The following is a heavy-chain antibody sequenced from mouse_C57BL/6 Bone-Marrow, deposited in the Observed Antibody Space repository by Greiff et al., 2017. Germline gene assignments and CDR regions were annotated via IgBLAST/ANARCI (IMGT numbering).Heavy chain of an antibody. Sequence: VQLVESGAELVKPGASVKLSCKASGYTFTEYTIHWVKQRSGQGLEWIGWFYPGSGSIKYNEKFKDKATLTADKSSSTVYMELSRLTSEDSAVYFCARHEEFFGGSRDYYAMDYWGQGTSVTVSS. D-gene: IGHD1-1*02. V-gene: IGHV1-62-2*01. CDR2: FYPGSGSI. J-gene: IGHJ4*01. CDR3: ARHEEFFGGSRDYYAMDY. CDR1: GYTFTEYT.